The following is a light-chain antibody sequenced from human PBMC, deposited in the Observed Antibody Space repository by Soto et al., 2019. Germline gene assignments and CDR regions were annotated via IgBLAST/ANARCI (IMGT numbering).Light chain of an antibody. CDR2: GAS. J-gene: IGKJ1*01. CDR1: QSVSSN. Sequence: VLTQAPCTLSSSPGEGATLSCGASQSVSSNLAWYQQKPGQAPRFLIYGASTRATGIPARFSGSGSGTEFTLTISSLQSEDFAVYYCQQYNNWHWTFGQGTKVDIK. V-gene: IGKV3-15*01. CDR3: QQYNNWHWT.